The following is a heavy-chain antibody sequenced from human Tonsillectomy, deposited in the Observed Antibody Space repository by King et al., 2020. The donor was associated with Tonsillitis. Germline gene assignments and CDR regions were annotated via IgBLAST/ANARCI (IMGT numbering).Heavy chain of an antibody. D-gene: IGHD6-19*01. Sequence: VQLVESGGGLVKPGGSLRLSCAASGFTFSNAWMSWVRQAPGKGLEWGGRIKSKTDGGTTDYAAPVKVRVTISRDESKITLDVQMNTLKTEDTAVYYCTTWCCIAVAGFLGNYCGMDVWGQGTTVTVSS. CDR2: IKSKTDGGTT. J-gene: IGHJ6*02. CDR1: GFTFSNAW. CDR3: TTWCCIAVAGFLGNYCGMDV. V-gene: IGHV3-15*01.